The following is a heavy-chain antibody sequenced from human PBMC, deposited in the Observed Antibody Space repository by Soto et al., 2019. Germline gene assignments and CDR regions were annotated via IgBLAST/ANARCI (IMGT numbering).Heavy chain of an antibody. D-gene: IGHD3-10*01. CDR1: GDTFNFYS. V-gene: IGHV1-69*02. CDR3: ATSYGSGYRAFDY. Sequence: QVQLVQSGAEVKRPGSSVKVSCKASGDTFNFYSINWVRQAPGLGLEWLGRVNPILSLSNYAQRFQGRVTMTAHKSTSTAYLILNRLKSEDTAIYYCATSYGSGYRAFDYWGQGALVTVSS. CDR2: VNPILSLS. J-gene: IGHJ4*02.